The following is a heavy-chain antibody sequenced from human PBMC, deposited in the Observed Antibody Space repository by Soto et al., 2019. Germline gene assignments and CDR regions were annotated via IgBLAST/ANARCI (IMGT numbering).Heavy chain of an antibody. CDR3: AESAFDS. J-gene: IGHJ4*02. CDR1: GFTFSSYA. Sequence: QVQLVESGGGVVQPGRSLRLSCAASGFTFSSYAMHWVRQAPGKGLEWVAVISYDGSNKYYADSVKGRFTITRDNSKNTRYLQMKSLRAEDAAGYYCAESAFDSWGQGTLVTVSS. CDR2: ISYDGSNK. V-gene: IGHV3-30-3*01.